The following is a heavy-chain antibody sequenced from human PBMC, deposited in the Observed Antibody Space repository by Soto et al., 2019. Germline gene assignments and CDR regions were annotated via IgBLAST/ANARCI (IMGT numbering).Heavy chain of an antibody. CDR3: ASIVDCSGGSCSDFDY. CDR1: GGSISSSSYY. D-gene: IGHD2-15*01. Sequence: QLQLQESGPGLVKASETLSLTCTVSGGSISSSSYYWGWIRQPPGKGLEWIGSIYYSGSTYYKPYLKSRVTISVDTSKNQFSLKLSSVSAADTAVYYCASIVDCSGGSCSDFDYLGQGTLVTVSS. CDR2: IYYSGST. V-gene: IGHV4-39*01. J-gene: IGHJ4*02.